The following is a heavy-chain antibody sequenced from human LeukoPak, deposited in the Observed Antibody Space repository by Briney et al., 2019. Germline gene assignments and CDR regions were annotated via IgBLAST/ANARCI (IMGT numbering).Heavy chain of an antibody. Sequence: GGSLRLSCAASGFAFSVYAMSWVRQAPGKGLEWVSTINANGINRYYADSVKGRFTVSRDNSKNTLYLQMNSLRAEDTAVYYCARGGARQQLVENYFDYWGQGTLVTVSS. CDR2: INANGINR. CDR3: ARGGARQQLVENYFDY. D-gene: IGHD6-13*01. J-gene: IGHJ4*02. V-gene: IGHV3-23*01. CDR1: GFAFSVYA.